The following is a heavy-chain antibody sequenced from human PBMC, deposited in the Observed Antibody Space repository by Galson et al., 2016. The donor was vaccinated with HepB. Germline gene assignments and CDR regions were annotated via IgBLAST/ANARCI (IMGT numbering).Heavy chain of an antibody. CDR2: NNIFNGDA. CDR3: ARPLYYYDTSGLGY. J-gene: IGHJ4*02. CDR1: GYTFTSYA. Sequence: SVKVSCKASGYTFTSYAINWVRQAPGQGLEWMGWNNIFNGDAKYAKKFQDRVTLTTDKSTNTAYMELRRLTSDDTAVYFCARPLYYYDTSGLGYWGQGTLVTVSS. D-gene: IGHD3-22*01. V-gene: IGHV1-18*01.